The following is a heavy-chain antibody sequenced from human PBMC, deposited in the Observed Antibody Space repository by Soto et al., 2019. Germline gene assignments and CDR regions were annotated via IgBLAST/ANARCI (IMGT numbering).Heavy chain of an antibody. CDR2: INAGNGNT. CDR1: GYTFTSYA. V-gene: IGHV1-3*05. J-gene: IGHJ4*02. D-gene: IGHD2-21*02. CDR3: ARSIVVVTALDY. Sequence: QVQLVQSGAEEKKPGASVKDSCKASGYTFTSYAMHWVRQAPGQRLEWMGWINAGNGNTKYSQKFQGRVTITRDTSASPAYMELSSLRSEDTAVYYCARSIVVVTALDYWGQGTLVTVSS.